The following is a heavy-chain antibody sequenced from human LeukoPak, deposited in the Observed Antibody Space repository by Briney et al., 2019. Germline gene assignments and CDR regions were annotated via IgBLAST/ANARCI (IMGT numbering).Heavy chain of an antibody. D-gene: IGHD3-22*01. CDR3: ARGVGSSGYYYREYNWFDP. Sequence: PSETLSLTCTVSGGSISSSTYYWGWVRQPPGKGLEWIASIYYSESTYYNPSLKSRVTISVDTSKNQFSLKLSSVTAADTAVYYCARGVGSSGYYYREYNWFDPWGQGTLVTVSS. CDR2: IYYSEST. J-gene: IGHJ5*02. V-gene: IGHV4-39*07. CDR1: GGSISSSTYY.